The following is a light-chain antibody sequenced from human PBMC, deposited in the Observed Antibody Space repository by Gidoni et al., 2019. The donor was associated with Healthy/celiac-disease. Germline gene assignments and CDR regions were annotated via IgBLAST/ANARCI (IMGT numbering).Light chain of an antibody. V-gene: IGKV1-8*01. CDR2: AAS. Sequence: AIRMTQSPSSLSASTGDRVTITCRASQGISSYLAWYQQKPEKAPKLLIYAASTLQSGVPSRFSGSGSGTEFTLTISCLQSEDFATYYCQQYYSYPWTFGQGTKVEIK. J-gene: IGKJ1*01. CDR1: QGISSY. CDR3: QQYYSYPWT.